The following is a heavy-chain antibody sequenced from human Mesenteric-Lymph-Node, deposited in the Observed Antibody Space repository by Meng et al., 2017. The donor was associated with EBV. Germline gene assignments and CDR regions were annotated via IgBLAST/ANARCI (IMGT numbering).Heavy chain of an antibody. V-gene: IGHV1-3*04. CDR2: INTGKGDT. D-gene: IGHD3-10*01. J-gene: IGHJ4*02. CDR1: GYTYNRYT. Sequence: VQVVQSGAGVKKPGAAVKVSCKTSGYTYNRYTIHWVRQAPGQSLEWMGWINTGKGDTKYSQKFQGRFTITRDTSANTAYMDLSSLRSEDTAFYYCATAYGSGSLDYWGQGTLVTVSS. CDR3: ATAYGSGSLDY.